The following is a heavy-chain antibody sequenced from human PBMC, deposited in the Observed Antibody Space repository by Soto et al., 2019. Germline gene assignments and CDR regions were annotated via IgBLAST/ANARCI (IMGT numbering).Heavy chain of an antibody. J-gene: IGHJ6*02. V-gene: IGHV1-69*13. CDR2: IIPIFGTA. CDR1: GGTFSSYA. CDR3: ARATDFPPNIVVVPAAVVYYYYGMDV. D-gene: IGHD2-2*01. Sequence: SVKVSCKASGGTFSSYAISWVRQAPGQGLEWMGGIIPIFGTANYAQKFRGRVTITADESTSTAYMELSSLRSEDTAVYYCARATDFPPNIVVVPAAVVYYYYGMDVWGQGTTVTV.